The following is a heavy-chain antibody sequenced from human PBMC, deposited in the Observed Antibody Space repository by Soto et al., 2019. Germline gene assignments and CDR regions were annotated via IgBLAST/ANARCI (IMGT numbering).Heavy chain of an antibody. V-gene: IGHV1-18*01. D-gene: IGHD4-17*01. CDR3: TRDFGDYRLHY. CDR2: VSGNDGST. CDR1: GYIFSNFG. J-gene: IGHJ4*02. Sequence: VQLVQSGGEVKKPGASVKVSCQTSGYIFSNFGVSWVRQAPGQGLEWLGWVSGNDGSTRYAPNLQGRVTMTTDSATRTAYLELRGLTSDDTATYYCTRDFGDYRLHYWGQGTLVSVSS.